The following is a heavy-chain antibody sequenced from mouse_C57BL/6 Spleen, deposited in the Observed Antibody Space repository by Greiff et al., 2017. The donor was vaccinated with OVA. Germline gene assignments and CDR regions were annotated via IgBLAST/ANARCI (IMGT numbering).Heavy chain of an antibody. V-gene: IGHV5-6*01. Sequence: EVQRVESGGDLVKPGGSLKLSCAASGFTFSSYGMSWVRPTPDKRLEWVATISSGGSYTYYPDSGKGRFTISRANAKNTLYLQMSRLKSEDTAMYYCAREGITPVDFDYWGQGTTLTVSS. CDR2: ISSGGSYT. CDR3: AREGITPVDFDY. D-gene: IGHD1-1*01. CDR1: GFTFSSYG. J-gene: IGHJ2*01.